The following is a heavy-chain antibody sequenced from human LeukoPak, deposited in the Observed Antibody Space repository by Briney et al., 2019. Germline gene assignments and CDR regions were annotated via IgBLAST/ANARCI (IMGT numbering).Heavy chain of an antibody. Sequence: PSQTLSLTCTVSGGSISSGSYYWSWIRQPAGKGLEWIGRIYTSGSTNHNPSLKSRVTISVDTSKNQFSLKLSSVTAADTALYYCARDSLLPSAMGYYSMDVWGKGTTVTVSS. CDR3: ARDSLLPSAMGYYSMDV. CDR1: GGSISSGSYY. CDR2: IYTSGST. V-gene: IGHV4-61*02. D-gene: IGHD2-2*01. J-gene: IGHJ6*03.